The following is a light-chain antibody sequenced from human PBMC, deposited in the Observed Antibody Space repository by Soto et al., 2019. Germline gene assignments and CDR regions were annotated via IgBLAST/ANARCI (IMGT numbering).Light chain of an antibody. J-gene: IGKJ5*01. CDR1: QSVSRSY. CDR2: GAS. CDR3: QQYDSSPFT. V-gene: IGKV3-20*01. Sequence: EIVLTQSPGTLSLSPGERATLSCRASQSVSRSYLAWYQQKPGQAPRLLIYGASRRATGVPDRFSGSGSGTDFTLTISGLEPEDFAVYYCQQYDSSPFTFGQGTRLDIK.